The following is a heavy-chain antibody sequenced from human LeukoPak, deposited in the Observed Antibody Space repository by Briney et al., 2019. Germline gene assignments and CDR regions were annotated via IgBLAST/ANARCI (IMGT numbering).Heavy chain of an antibody. Sequence: ASVKVSCKASGYTFTSYDINWVRQATGQGLEWMGWMNPNSGNTGYAQKFQGRVTMTRNTSISTAYMELSSLRSEDTAVYYCARLVGANYYYGMDVWGQGTTVTVSS. CDR1: GYTFTSYD. D-gene: IGHD1-26*01. CDR2: MNPNSGNT. V-gene: IGHV1-8*01. CDR3: ARLVGANYYYGMDV. J-gene: IGHJ6*02.